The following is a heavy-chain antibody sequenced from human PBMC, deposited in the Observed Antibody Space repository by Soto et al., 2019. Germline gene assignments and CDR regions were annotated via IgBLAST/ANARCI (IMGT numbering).Heavy chain of an antibody. CDR1: GGSISSGDYY. CDR3: ARGSDNNWFDP. V-gene: IGHV4-30-4*01. CDR2: IYYSGST. Sequence: QVQLQESGPGLVKPSQTLSLTCTVSGGSISSGDYYWSWIRQPPGKGLEWIGYIYYSGSTYYNPSLKSRVTISVXXXXXXFXXXXXXVXXXXXAVYYCARGSDNNWFDPWGQGTLVTVSS. D-gene: IGHD2-21*02. J-gene: IGHJ5*02.